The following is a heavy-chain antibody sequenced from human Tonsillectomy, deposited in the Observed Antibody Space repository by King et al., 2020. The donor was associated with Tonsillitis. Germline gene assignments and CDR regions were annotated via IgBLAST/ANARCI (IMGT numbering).Heavy chain of an antibody. D-gene: IGHD3-10*01. CDR2: INHSGST. CDR3: AREPRRKGSVSYYKITDSFDI. V-gene: IGHV4-34*01. CDR1: GGSFSGYY. Sequence: QVQLQQWGAGLLKPSETLSLTCAVYGGSFSGYYWSWIRQPPGKGLEWIGEINHSGSTNYNPSLKSRVTISVDTSKNQFSLKLSSVTAADTAVYYCAREPRRKGSVSYYKITDSFDIWGQGTMVTVSS. J-gene: IGHJ3*02.